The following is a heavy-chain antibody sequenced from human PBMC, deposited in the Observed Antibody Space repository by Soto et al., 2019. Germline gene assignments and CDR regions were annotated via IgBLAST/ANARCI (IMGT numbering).Heavy chain of an antibody. Sequence: GGSLRLSCAASGFTFSSYSMNWVRQAPGKGLEWVSYISSSSSTIYYADSVKGRFTISRDNAKNTLYLQMNSLRAEDTAVYYCAKALSRADSSGWLLFLIPTDAFDIWGQGTMVTVSS. D-gene: IGHD6-19*01. CDR3: AKALSRADSSGWLLFLIPTDAFDI. CDR2: ISSSSSTI. CDR1: GFTFSSYS. V-gene: IGHV3-48*01. J-gene: IGHJ3*02.